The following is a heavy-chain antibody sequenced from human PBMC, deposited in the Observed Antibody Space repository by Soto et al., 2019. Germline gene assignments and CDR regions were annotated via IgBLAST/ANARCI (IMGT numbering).Heavy chain of an antibody. CDR3: AKDAPGSGWLSDY. CDR2: IGGSGGGA. Sequence: GGSLILSGAASGFTFIIYAMSWVRQSPGKGLEWVSTIGGSGGGASYADIVRGRFTISRDNSQNTLYLQMNSLRAEDTAVYYCAKDAPGSGWLSDYWGQGTLVTVSS. CDR1: GFTFIIYA. V-gene: IGHV3-23*01. J-gene: IGHJ4*02. D-gene: IGHD3-22*01.